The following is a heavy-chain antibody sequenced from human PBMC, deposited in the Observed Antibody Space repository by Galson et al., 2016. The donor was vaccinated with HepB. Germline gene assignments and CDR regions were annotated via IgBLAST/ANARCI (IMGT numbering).Heavy chain of an antibody. CDR1: GETFRNYR. V-gene: IGHV1-69*13. D-gene: IGHD2-21*02. CDR3: ARGGPSNQALLFPEPLRT. Sequence: VKVSCKASGETFRNYRIDWVRQAPGQGLEWMGGIIPLSHTANYAQNFQVGVTISADESTSSSYLELKTLKPEDTAVYYCARGGPSNQALLFPEPLRTWGQGTLITVSS. J-gene: IGHJ4*02. CDR2: IIPLSHTA.